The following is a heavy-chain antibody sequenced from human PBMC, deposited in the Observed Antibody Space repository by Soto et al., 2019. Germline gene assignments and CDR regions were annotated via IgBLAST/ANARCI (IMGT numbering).Heavy chain of an antibody. CDR2: LTPSGGNT. Sequence: VHLLDSGGGLVQPGGSLRLSCAASGFTFSTYAMTWVRQAPGKGLEWVSTLTPSGGNTYYANSVQGRFTSSRDNSMNTLYLQMNSLRAEDTAVYYCAGRYCPNGVCYTNYYYYIDVWGEGTTVTVSS. CDR3: AGRYCPNGVCYTNYYYYIDV. J-gene: IGHJ6*03. D-gene: IGHD2-8*01. CDR1: GFTFSTYA. V-gene: IGHV3-23*01.